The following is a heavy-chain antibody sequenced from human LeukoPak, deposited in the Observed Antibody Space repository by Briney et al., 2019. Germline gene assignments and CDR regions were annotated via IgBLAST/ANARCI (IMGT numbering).Heavy chain of an antibody. CDR2: ISYDGSIK. J-gene: IGHJ4*02. Sequence: GGSLRLSCAASGFIFSRHGMHWVRQAPGKGLEWVAVISYDGSIKYYADSVKGRFTISRDNSKNTLYLQMNSLRAVDTAVYYCAKYCSGARRYQGLDYWGQGTLVTVSS. V-gene: IGHV3-30*18. CDR1: GFIFSRHG. D-gene: IGHD2-15*01. CDR3: AKYCSGARRYQGLDY.